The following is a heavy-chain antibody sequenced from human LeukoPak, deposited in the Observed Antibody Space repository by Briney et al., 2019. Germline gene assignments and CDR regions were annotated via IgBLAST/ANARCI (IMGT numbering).Heavy chain of an antibody. V-gene: IGHV4-34*01. CDR3: ARDRYCSSTSCYGGIDY. Sequence: PSETLSLTCAVYGGSFSDYYWSWIRQPPGKGLEWIGEINHSGSTNYNPSLKSRVTISVDTSKNQFSLKLSSVTAADTAVYYCARDRYCSSTSCYGGIDYWGQGTLVTVSS. CDR2: INHSGST. CDR1: GGSFSDYY. D-gene: IGHD2-2*01. J-gene: IGHJ4*02.